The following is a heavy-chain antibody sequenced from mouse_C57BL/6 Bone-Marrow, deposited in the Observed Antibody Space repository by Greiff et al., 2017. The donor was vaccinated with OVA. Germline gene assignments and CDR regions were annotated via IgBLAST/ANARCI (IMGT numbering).Heavy chain of an antibody. Sequence: VQLQQSGAELVRPGASVKLSCTASGFNIKDDYMHWVKQRPEQGLEWIGWIDPENGDTEYASKFQGNATITADTSSNTAYLQLSSLTSEDTAVYYCTTGATVADWYFDVWGTGTTVTVSS. CDR1: GFNIKDDY. D-gene: IGHD1-1*01. J-gene: IGHJ1*03. CDR2: IDPENGDT. V-gene: IGHV14-4*01. CDR3: TTGATVADWYFDV.